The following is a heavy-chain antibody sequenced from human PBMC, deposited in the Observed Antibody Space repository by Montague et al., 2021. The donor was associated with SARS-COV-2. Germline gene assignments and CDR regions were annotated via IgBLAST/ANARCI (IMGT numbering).Heavy chain of an antibody. CDR2: IYYSGST. CDR1: GGSISNYY. Sequence: SETLSLTCAVYGGSISNYYWSWIRQPPGRGLEWIGYIYYSGSTEYSSSLTSRVTMSIDTSKNQFSLRLNSVTAADTAVYFCARTTYIDLASIYYYVMDVWGQGTTVTVSS. CDR3: ARTTYIDLASIYYYVMDV. D-gene: IGHD4-11*01. J-gene: IGHJ6*02. V-gene: IGHV4-59*08.